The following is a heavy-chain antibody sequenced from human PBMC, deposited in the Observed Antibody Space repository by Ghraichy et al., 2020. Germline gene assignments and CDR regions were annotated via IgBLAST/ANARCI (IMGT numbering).Heavy chain of an antibody. CDR2: ITTKSGNT. CDR1: GYPFITSG. CDR3: ARGINYFDP. D-gene: IGHD5-24*01. Sequence: ASVKVSCKASGYPFITSGITWVRQAPGQGLEWLGWITTKSGNTQYGWKFQDRVTMTTDTSTSTAYMELRSLRSDDTAVYYCARGINYFDPWGQGTLVTVSS. J-gene: IGHJ5*02. V-gene: IGHV1-18*01.